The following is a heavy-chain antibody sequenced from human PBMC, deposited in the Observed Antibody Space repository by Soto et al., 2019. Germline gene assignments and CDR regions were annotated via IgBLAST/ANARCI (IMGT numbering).Heavy chain of an antibody. D-gene: IGHD3-9*01. J-gene: IGHJ6*03. V-gene: IGHV1-2*04. CDR1: GYTFTGYY. CDR3: ARDGHYDILTGSISSNYYYYYYMDV. CDR2: INPNSGGT. Sequence: ASVKVSCKASGYTFTGYYMHWVRQAPGQGLEWMGWINPNSGGTNYAQKFQGWVTVTRDTSISTAYMELSRLRSDDTAVYYCARDGHYDILTGSISSNYYYYYYMDVWGKGTTVTVSS.